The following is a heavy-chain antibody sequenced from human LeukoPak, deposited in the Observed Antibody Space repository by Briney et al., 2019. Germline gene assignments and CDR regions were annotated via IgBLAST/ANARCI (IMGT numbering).Heavy chain of an antibody. Sequence: SETLSLTCTVSGGSISNYYWSWIRRPAGKGLEWIGHIYDGGRTNYNPSLKSRVTISIDTSKNQFSLKLSSVTAADTAVYYCATASETPYPYNYDYWGQGTLVTVSS. CDR3: ATASETPYPYNYDY. CDR2: IYDGGRT. V-gene: IGHV4-59*01. CDR1: GGSISNYY. D-gene: IGHD5-24*01. J-gene: IGHJ4*02.